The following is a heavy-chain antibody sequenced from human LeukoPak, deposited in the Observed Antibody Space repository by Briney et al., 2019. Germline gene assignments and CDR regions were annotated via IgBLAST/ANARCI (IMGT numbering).Heavy chain of an antibody. CDR2: ISAYNGNT. J-gene: IGHJ3*02. Sequence: GASAKVSCKASGYTFTSYGNSWVRQAPGQGLEWMGWISAYNGNTNYAQKLQGRVTMTTDTSTSTAYMELRSLRSDDTAVYYCARGRGVITLDAFDIWGQGTMVTVSS. V-gene: IGHV1-18*01. D-gene: IGHD3-10*01. CDR3: ARGRGVITLDAFDI. CDR1: GYTFTSYG.